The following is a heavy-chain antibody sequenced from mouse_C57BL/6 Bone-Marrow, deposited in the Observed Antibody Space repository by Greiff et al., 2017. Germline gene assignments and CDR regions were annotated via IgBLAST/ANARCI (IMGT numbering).Heavy chain of an antibody. J-gene: IGHJ1*03. CDR2: IDPENGDT. V-gene: IGHV14-4*01. CDR3: TTYGRSHWYFDV. Sequence: EVKLQQSGAELVRPGASVKLSCTASGFNIKDDYMHWVKQRPEQGLEWIGWIDPENGDTEYASKFQGKATRTADTSSNTAYLQLSSLTSEDTAVYYCTTYGRSHWYFDVWGTGTTVTVAS. D-gene: IGHD1-1*01. CDR1: GFNIKDDY.